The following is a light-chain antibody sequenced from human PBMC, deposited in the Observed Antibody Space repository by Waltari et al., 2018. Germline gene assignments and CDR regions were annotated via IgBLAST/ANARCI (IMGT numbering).Light chain of an antibody. CDR2: GAS. V-gene: IGKV1-39*01. J-gene: IGKJ2*01. Sequence: DIQMTQSPSSLSASVGDRVTLTCRASQSISNYLNWYQQKPGEAPKLLMYGASSLQGGVPSRFSGSGSETDFTLTITSLQPEDFATYYCQQSYISPYTFGQGTKLEIK. CDR1: QSISNY. CDR3: QQSYISPYT.